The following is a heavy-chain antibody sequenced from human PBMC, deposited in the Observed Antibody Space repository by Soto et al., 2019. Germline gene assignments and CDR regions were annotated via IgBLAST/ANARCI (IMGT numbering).Heavy chain of an antibody. V-gene: IGHV2-70*01. CDR2: IDWDDDK. CDR3: AWIVSYYDSSGYSSAPDY. J-gene: IGHJ4*02. Sequence: SGPTLVNPTQTLTLTCTFSGFSLSTSGMCVSWIRQPPGKALEWLALIDWDDDKYYSTSLKTRLTISKDTSKNQVVLTMTNMDPVDTATYYCAWIVSYYDSSGYSSAPDYWGQGTLVTVSS. CDR1: GFSLSTSGMC. D-gene: IGHD3-22*01.